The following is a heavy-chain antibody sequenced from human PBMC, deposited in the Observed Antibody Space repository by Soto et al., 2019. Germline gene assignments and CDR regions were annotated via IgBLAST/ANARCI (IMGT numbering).Heavy chain of an antibody. CDR2: ISGYNGNT. D-gene: IGHD2-2*02. J-gene: IGHJ6*02. CDR3: ARDIVVGTPAIPLPFYPYDGMDV. V-gene: IGHV1-18*04. Sequence: QVQLVQSEGEMKKPGASVTVSCKASGYNLTNYGISWVRQAPGQGLQWMGWISGYNGNTHDAHKFQGRVTLTTDTSTATAYIELRSLRSDDTAVYYCARDIVVGTPAIPLPFYPYDGMDVWGQGTTVTVSS. CDR1: GYNLTNYG.